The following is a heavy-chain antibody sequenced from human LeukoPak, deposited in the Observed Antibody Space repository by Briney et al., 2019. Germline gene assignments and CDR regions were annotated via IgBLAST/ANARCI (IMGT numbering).Heavy chain of an antibody. CDR3: ARVGVVPAAIPDGFDI. D-gene: IGHD2-2*01. V-gene: IGHV3-53*01. J-gene: IGHJ3*02. Sequence: GGSLRLPCAASGFTLSNYELNWVRQAPGKGLELVSVIYSGGSTYYADSVKGRFTTSRDNSKNTLYLQMNSLTAEDTAVYYCARVGVVPAAIPDGFDIWGQGTMVTVSS. CDR1: GFTLSNYE. CDR2: IYSGGST.